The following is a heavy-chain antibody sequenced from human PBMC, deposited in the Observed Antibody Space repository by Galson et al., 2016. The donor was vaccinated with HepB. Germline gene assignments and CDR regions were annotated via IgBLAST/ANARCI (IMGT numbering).Heavy chain of an antibody. V-gene: IGHV1-18*01. CDR3: ANGDCSSTGCDMLGYYGVDV. D-gene: IGHD2-2*02. Sequence: SVKVSCKAYGYTFIDYGISWVRQAPGQGLEWMGWISGYNGDTNYEKKVQGRLTITADTTTTTGYMERRSLRSDDTAVNYCANGDCSSTGCDMLGYYGVDVWGQGTPVTVS. J-gene: IGHJ6*02. CDR1: GYTFIDYG. CDR2: ISGYNGDT.